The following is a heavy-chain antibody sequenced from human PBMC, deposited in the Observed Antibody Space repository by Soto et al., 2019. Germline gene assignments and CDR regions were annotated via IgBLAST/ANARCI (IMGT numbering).Heavy chain of an antibody. D-gene: IGHD3-10*01. J-gene: IGHJ4*02. CDR1: GDTFSFYT. Sequence: QVQLVQSGAELKKPGSSVKVSCKASGDTFSFYTINWVRQAPGLGLEWMGRVNPILSMSNYAKKFQGRVTMTAYKSTNTAYMELRSLRSEDTAFYYCATSYGSGYRAFDYWGQGALVTVSS. CDR2: VNPILSMS. V-gene: IGHV1-69*02. CDR3: ATSYGSGYRAFDY.